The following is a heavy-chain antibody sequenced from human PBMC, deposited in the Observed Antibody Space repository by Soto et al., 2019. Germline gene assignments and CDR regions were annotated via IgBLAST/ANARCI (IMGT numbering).Heavy chain of an antibody. Sequence: QVQLVQSGAEVKKPGSSVKVSCKASGGTFSSYAVSGVRQAPGQGLEWMGGIIPIFGTAKYAQKFQGRVTITADESTSTAYMELNSLRSEDTAVYYCARGGFNYGMDVWGQGTTVTFPS. D-gene: IGHD3-10*01. CDR2: IIPIFGTA. J-gene: IGHJ6*02. CDR3: ARGGFNYGMDV. CDR1: GGTFSSYA. V-gene: IGHV1-69*12.